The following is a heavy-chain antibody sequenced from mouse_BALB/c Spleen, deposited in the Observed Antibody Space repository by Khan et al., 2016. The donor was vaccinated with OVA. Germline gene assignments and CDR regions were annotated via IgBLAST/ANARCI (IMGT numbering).Heavy chain of an antibody. CDR2: INPGSAYT. J-gene: IGHJ3*01. Sequence: QVRLQQSGAELTRPGASVKMSCKASGYTFTSYTMHWVKQRPGQGLEWIGYINPGSAYTNYNQKFKDKATLTADKSSSTAYMQLSSLTSEDSAVYDCARGGAYYRSDGWFAYWGQGTLVTVST. CDR1: GYTFTSYT. CDR3: ARGGAYYRSDGWFAY. V-gene: IGHV1-4*01. D-gene: IGHD2-14*01.